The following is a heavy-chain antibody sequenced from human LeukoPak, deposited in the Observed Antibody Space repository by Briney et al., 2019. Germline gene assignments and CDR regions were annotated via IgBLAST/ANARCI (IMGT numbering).Heavy chain of an antibody. V-gene: IGHV4-59*01. CDR2: VYDSGST. Sequence: SETLSLTCTVSGGSISTYYWSWIRQPPGKGLEWIGCVYDSGSTNYNPSLKSRVTMSVDTSKNQFSLKLSSVTAADTAVYYCARSSGSGSYPSYYGMDVWGQGTTVTVSS. CDR3: ARSSGSGSYPSYYGMDV. J-gene: IGHJ6*02. D-gene: IGHD3-10*01. CDR1: GGSISTYY.